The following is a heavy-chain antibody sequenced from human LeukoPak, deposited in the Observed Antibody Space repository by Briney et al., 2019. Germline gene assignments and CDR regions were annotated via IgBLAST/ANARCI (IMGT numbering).Heavy chain of an antibody. J-gene: IGHJ4*02. D-gene: IGHD1-1*01. Sequence: PSETLSLTCTVSGGSISSSGDSWGWIRQPPGKGLEWIGSIFSGGTTYYNSSLKSRVTIFVDTSNNQFSLRLNSVTAAGTAVYYCARHRWTGTFNFDYWGQGTLVTVSS. CDR2: IFSGGTT. CDR1: GGSISSSGDS. V-gene: IGHV4-39*01. CDR3: ARHRWTGTFNFDY.